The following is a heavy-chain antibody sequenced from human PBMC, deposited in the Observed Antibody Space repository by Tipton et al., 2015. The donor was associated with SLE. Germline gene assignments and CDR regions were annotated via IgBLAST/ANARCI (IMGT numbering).Heavy chain of an antibody. CDR3: ARDLLVEKMPVNGKDAFDI. V-gene: IGHV3-74*01. J-gene: IGHJ3*02. D-gene: IGHD1-20*01. Sequence: GSLRLSCAASGFTFSSYWMHWVRQAPGMVLVWVSRINSDGSSTSYADSVKGRFTISRDNAKNTLFLQMNSLRAEDTAVYYCARDLLVEKMPVNGKDAFDIWRQATMVTVSS. CDR1: GFTFSSYW. CDR2: INSDGSST.